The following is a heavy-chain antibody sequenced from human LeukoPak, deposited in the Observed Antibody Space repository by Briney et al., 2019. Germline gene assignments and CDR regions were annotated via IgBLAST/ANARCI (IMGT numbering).Heavy chain of an antibody. Sequence: GGSLRLSCAASGLIFSRYGTSWVRQAPGKGLEFVSIISGSGTDTRHADSLKGRFSVSRDNAKNSLYLQMNGLRVEDTAVYYCTRLQIAVAGPNWFDPWGQGTLVTVSS. CDR2: ISGSGTDT. CDR1: GLIFSRYG. J-gene: IGHJ5*02. CDR3: TRLQIAVAGPNWFDP. V-gene: IGHV3-21*01. D-gene: IGHD6-19*01.